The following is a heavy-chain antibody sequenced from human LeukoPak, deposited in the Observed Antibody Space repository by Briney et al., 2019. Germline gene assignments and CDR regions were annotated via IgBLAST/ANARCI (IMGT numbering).Heavy chain of an antibody. D-gene: IGHD3-16*01. Sequence: SETLSLTCNVYGGSISPCYWSWIRQPPGKGLEWIAYITYSGSINYNPSLKSRVTISVNMSKNQFSLKLDSVTAADTAVYYCARHLPPYVHIDIWGQGTEATVSS. CDR2: ITYSGSI. V-gene: IGHV4-59*08. CDR1: GGSISPCY. J-gene: IGHJ3*02. CDR3: ARHLPPYVHIDI.